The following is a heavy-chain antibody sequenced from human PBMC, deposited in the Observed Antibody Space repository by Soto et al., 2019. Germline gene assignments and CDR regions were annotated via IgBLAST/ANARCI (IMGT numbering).Heavy chain of an antibody. Sequence: QVQLVQSGAEVKKPGSSVKVSCKASGGTFSSYAISWVRQAPGQGLEWMGGIIPIFGRANYAQKFQGRVTITADKSTSTAYMELTSLVSEDTAVYYCASKGASYYYDSSGSSSLDYWGQGTLVTASS. CDR1: GGTFSSYA. V-gene: IGHV1-69*06. D-gene: IGHD3-22*01. J-gene: IGHJ4*02. CDR3: ASKGASYYYDSSGSSSLDY. CDR2: IIPIFGRA.